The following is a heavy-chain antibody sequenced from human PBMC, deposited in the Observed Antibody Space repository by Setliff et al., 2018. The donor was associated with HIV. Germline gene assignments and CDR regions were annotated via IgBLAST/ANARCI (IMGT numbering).Heavy chain of an antibody. D-gene: IGHD1-7*01. Sequence: ASVKVSCKASGYTFTSYGISWVRQAPGQGLEWMGWISAYNGNTNYAQKLQGRVTMTTDTSTSTAYMELRSLRSDDTAVYYCARDRSNWNYGKNYMDVWGKGTTVTVSS. CDR2: ISAYNGNT. V-gene: IGHV1-18*01. CDR1: GYTFTSYG. J-gene: IGHJ6*03. CDR3: ARDRSNWNYGKNYMDV.